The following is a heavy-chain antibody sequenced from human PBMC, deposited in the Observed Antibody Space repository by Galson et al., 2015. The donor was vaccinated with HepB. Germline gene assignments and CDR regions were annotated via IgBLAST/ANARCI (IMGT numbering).Heavy chain of an antibody. CDR3: ASEPGGRGKQWLAKYYFDY. CDR1: GFTFSDYY. CDR2: ISSSSSYT. V-gene: IGHV3-11*06. D-gene: IGHD6-19*01. J-gene: IGHJ4*02. Sequence: SLRLSCAASGFTFSDYYMSWIRQAPGKGLEWVSYISSSSSYTNYADSVKGRFTISRDNAKNSLYLQMNSLRAEDTAVYYCASEPGGRGKQWLAKYYFDYWGQGTLVTISS.